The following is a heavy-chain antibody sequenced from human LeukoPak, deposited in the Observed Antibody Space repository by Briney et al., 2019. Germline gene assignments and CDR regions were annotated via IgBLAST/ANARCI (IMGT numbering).Heavy chain of an antibody. CDR1: GGSISSYY. D-gene: IGHD1-26*01. J-gene: IGHJ4*02. Sequence: SETLSLTCTVSGGSISSYYWSWIRQPPGKGLEWIGYIYYSGSTNYNPSLKSRVTISVDTSKNQFSLKLSSVTAADTAVYYCARGVGYSGSYLGYWGQGTLVTVSS. V-gene: IGHV4-59*01. CDR2: IYYSGST. CDR3: ARGVGYSGSYLGY.